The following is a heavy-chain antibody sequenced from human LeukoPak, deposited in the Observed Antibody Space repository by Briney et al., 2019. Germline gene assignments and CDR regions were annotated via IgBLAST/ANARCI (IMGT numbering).Heavy chain of an antibody. Sequence: ASVKVSCKASGYTFTSYDINWVRQATGQGLEWMGWMNPNSGNIGYAQKFQGRVTMTRNTSISTAYMELSSLRSEDTAVYYCARVPIAAAGSGGDWFDPWGQGTLVTVSS. V-gene: IGHV1-8*01. CDR1: GYTFTSYD. J-gene: IGHJ5*02. D-gene: IGHD6-13*01. CDR2: MNPNSGNI. CDR3: ARVPIAAAGSGGDWFDP.